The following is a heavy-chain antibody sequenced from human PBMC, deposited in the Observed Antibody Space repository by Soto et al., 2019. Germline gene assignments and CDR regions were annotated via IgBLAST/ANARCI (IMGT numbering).Heavy chain of an antibody. CDR3: AKDPYYYDSSGYYLLGYYYYGMDV. D-gene: IGHD3-22*01. CDR1: GFTFSSYG. V-gene: IGHV3-30*18. J-gene: IGHJ6*02. CDR2: ISYDGSNK. Sequence: GGSLRLSCAASGFTFSSYGMHWVRQAPGKGLEWVAVISYDGSNKYYADSVKGRFTISRDNSKNTLYLQMNSLRAEDTAVYYCAKDPYYYDSSGYYLLGYYYYGMDVWGQGSTVTDSS.